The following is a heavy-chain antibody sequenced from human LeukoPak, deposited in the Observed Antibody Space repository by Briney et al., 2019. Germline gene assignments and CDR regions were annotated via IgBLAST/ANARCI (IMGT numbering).Heavy chain of an antibody. CDR3: ARGPNSNWSGLDF. J-gene: IGHJ4*02. CDR2: ISPTGSTA. CDR1: GFTFSNYA. V-gene: IGHV3-74*01. D-gene: IGHD6-6*01. Sequence: GGSLRLSCAASGFTFSNYAMSWVRQAPGKGLVWVSRISPTGSTASYADSVKGRFTVSRDNAKNTLYLQVNNLRAEDTAVYYCARGPNSNWSGLDFWGQGTLLTVSS.